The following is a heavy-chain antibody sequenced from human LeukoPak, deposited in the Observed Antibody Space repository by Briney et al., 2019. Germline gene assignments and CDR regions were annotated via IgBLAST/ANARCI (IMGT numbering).Heavy chain of an antibody. CDR2: ISAYNGNT. V-gene: IGHV1-18*01. D-gene: IGHD2-2*01. J-gene: IGHJ4*02. CDR1: GYTFTSYG. Sequence: GASVKVSCKASGYTFTSYGISWVRQAPGQGLEWMGWISAYNGNTNYAQKLQGRVTMTTDTSTSTAYMELRSLRSDDTAVYYCARDLVHCSSTSCYDLWDYWGQGTLVTVSS. CDR3: ARDLVHCSSTSCYDLWDY.